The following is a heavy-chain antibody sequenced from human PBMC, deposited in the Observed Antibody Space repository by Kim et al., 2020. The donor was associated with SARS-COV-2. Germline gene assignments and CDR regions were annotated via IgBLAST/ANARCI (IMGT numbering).Heavy chain of an antibody. Sequence: GSTNYHPSLKSRVTISVDTSKNQFSLKLSSVTAADTAVYYCARGIAAASYWGQGTLVTVSS. D-gene: IGHD6-13*01. V-gene: IGHV4-59*09. J-gene: IGHJ4*02. CDR2: GST. CDR3: ARGIAAASY.